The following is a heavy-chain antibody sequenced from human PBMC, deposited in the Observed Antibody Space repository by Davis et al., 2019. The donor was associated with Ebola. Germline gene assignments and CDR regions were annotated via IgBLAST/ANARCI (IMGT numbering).Heavy chain of an antibody. Sequence: GESLKISCAASGFTFSSYAMHWVRQAPGKGLEWVANIKQDGSEKYYVDSVKGRFTISRDNAKNSLYLQMNSLRAEDTAVYYCARDLPAVAGTELYYYYYGMDVWGQGTTVTVSS. D-gene: IGHD6-19*01. V-gene: IGHV3-7*03. J-gene: IGHJ6*02. CDR3: ARDLPAVAGTELYYYYYGMDV. CDR2: IKQDGSEK. CDR1: GFTFSSYA.